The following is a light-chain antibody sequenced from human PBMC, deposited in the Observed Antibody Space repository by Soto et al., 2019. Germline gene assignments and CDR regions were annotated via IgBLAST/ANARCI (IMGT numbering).Light chain of an antibody. V-gene: IGKV3-20*01. J-gene: IGKJ1*01. CDR1: QSVSSGS. CDR2: GAS. CDR3: QQYGSSPET. Sequence: EIVLTQSPGTLSLSPGERATLSCRASQSVSSGSLAWYQQKPGQAPRLLIFGASSRAAGIPDRFSGSGSGTDFTLTISRQEPEDFAVYYCQQYGSSPETFGQGTNVEIK.